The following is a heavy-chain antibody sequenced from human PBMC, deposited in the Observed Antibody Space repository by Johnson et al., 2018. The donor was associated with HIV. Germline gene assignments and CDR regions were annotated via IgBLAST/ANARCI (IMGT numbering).Heavy chain of an antibody. V-gene: IGHV3-30-3*01. CDR1: GFIFSNYP. CDR2: MSYDGNKK. CDR3: AREGRRDAFDI. J-gene: IGHJ3*02. Sequence: QVQLVESGGGVVQPGRSLRLSCSASGFIFSNYPIHWVRQAPGKGLEWVAVMSYDGNKKYYADSVKGRFTISRDNSKNTLYLQMNSLRAGDTAVYYCAREGRRDAFDIWGQGTMVTVSS.